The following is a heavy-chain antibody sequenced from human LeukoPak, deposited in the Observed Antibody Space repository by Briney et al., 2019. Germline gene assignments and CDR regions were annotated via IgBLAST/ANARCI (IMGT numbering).Heavy chain of an antibody. CDR1: GGSISSDY. V-gene: IGHV4-59*01. J-gene: IGHJ4*02. CDR3: ARGRDSSGYYADY. CDR2: IYYSGST. Sequence: SETLSLTCTVSGGSISSDYWSWIRQPPGKGLEWIGYIYYSGSTNYNPSLKSRVTISVDTSKNQFPLKLSSVTAADTAVYYCARGRDSSGYYADYWGQGTLVTVSS. D-gene: IGHD3-22*01.